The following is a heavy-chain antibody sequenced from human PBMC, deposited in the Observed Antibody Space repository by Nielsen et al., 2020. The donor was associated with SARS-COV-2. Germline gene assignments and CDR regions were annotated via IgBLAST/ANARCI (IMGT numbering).Heavy chain of an antibody. CDR1: GGSISSRSYF. CDR3: ARVQYMATVTTYFDC. J-gene: IGHJ4*02. V-gene: IGHV4-39*07. Sequence: SETLSLTCTVSGGSISSRSYFWCWLRQPPGKGLEWIGSNYYSGSTYYTSSLKSRVTMSADTSKNQFSLKLSSVTAADTAVYYCARVQYMATVTTYFDCWGQGTLVTVSS. D-gene: IGHD4-17*01. CDR2: NYYSGST.